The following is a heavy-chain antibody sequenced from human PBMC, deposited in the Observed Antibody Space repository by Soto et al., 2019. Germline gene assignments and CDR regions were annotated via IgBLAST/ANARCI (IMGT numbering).Heavy chain of an antibody. Sequence: SETLSRTWIVSGDSMRGYHFYWGWIRQAPGKGLEWIGSAYFSGGNTYYSPSLKSQVSISVDTSKNEFSLRLTSLTAADPAVYFCAYGSSSAWIDYWGQGTLVTVSS. V-gene: IGHV4-39*01. CDR1: GDSMRGYHFY. D-gene: IGHD6-25*01. J-gene: IGHJ4*02. CDR2: AYFSGGNT. CDR3: AYGSSSAWIDY.